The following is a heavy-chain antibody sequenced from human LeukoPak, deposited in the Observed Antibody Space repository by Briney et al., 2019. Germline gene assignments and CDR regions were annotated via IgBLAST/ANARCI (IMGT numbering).Heavy chain of an antibody. Sequence: GGSLRLSCSASGFTFSNAWMSWVRQAPGKGLAWVGRIKSKTDGGTTDYAAPVKGRFTISRDDSKNTLYLQMNSLKNEDTAVYYCTTDTLGYCSSTSCYGSYYYYYYGMDVWGKGTTVTVSS. CDR2: IKSKTDGGTT. V-gene: IGHV3-15*01. J-gene: IGHJ6*04. CDR1: GFTFSNAW. D-gene: IGHD2-2*01. CDR3: TTDTLGYCSSTSCYGSYYYYYYGMDV.